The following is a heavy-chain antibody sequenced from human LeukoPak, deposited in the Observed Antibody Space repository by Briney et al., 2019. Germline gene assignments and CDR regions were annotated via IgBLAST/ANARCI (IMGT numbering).Heavy chain of an antibody. Sequence: PGGSLRLSCLASGYTFSSYSINWVRQAPGKGLEWVSSISVRSNYIYYADSVRGRFRISRDDARDSLYLQMNSLRAEDTAVYYCVRLRRNSDTSGFYYYYDFWGQGTLVTASS. CDR3: VRLRRNSDTSGFYYYYDF. J-gene: IGHJ4*02. D-gene: IGHD3-22*01. CDR2: ISVRSNYI. CDR1: GYTFSSYS. V-gene: IGHV3-21*01.